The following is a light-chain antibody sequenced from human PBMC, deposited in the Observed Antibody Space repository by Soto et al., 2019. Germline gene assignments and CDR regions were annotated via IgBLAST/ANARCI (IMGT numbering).Light chain of an antibody. CDR1: SSNIGSNT. J-gene: IGLJ1*01. Sequence: QSVLTQPPSASGTPGQRVTISCSGSSSNIGSNTVTWYQQLPGTAPKLLFYTDNQRPSGVPGRFSGSKSGTSASLTISGLQAEDEADYYCSSYTSSSTLGVFGTGTKLTVL. CDR3: SSYTSSSTLGV. CDR2: TDN. V-gene: IGLV1-44*01.